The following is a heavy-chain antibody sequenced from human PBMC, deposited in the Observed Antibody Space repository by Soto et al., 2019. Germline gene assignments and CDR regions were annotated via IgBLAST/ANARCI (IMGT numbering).Heavy chain of an antibody. Sequence: ASVKVSCKASGYTFTSDAMHWVRQAPGQRLEWMGWINAGNGNTKYSQKFQGRVTITRDTSASTAYMELSSLRSEDTAVYYCASMLESTATYYYYGMDVWGQGTTVTVSS. CDR3: ASMLESTATYYYYGMDV. J-gene: IGHJ6*02. CDR2: INAGNGNT. V-gene: IGHV1-3*01. CDR1: GYTFTSDA. D-gene: IGHD3-3*01.